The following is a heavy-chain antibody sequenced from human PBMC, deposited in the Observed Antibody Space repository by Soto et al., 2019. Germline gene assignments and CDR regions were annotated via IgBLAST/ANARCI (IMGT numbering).Heavy chain of an antibody. V-gene: IGHV1-8*01. J-gene: IGHJ2*01. CDR2: MNPYSGNT. D-gene: IGHD2-2*01. CDR3: ARGYVPAKALKRGADFDV. Sequence: ASAEVCWKACGYGFAGCSSKWVRQAPGQGLEWVGWMNPYSGNTGYAQSLQGRVTMTRNTSTNTAYLELSSLTSEDTAVYYCARGYVPAKALKRGADFDVRVRGTLVTVTS. CDR1: GYGFAGCS.